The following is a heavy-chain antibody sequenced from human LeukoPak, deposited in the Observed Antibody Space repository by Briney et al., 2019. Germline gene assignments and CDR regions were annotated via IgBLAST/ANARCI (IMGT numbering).Heavy chain of an antibody. Sequence: SVKVSCKASGGTFSSYTINWVRQAPGQGLEWMGGIIPVFGTANYVQKFQGRVTITADESTSTAYMELSSLRSEDTAVYYCARTGIAAPLKDYWGQGTLVTVSS. J-gene: IGHJ4*02. CDR3: ARTGIAAPLKDY. V-gene: IGHV1-69*01. CDR1: GGTFSSYT. CDR2: IIPVFGTA. D-gene: IGHD6-13*01.